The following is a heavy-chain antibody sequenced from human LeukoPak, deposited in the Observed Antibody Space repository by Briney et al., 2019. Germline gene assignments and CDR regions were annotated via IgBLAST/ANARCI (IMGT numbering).Heavy chain of an antibody. CDR3: ARYPPEDFWSGYYTGETNWFDP. CDR1: GRSISSRGYY. Sequence: SETLSLTCTVSGRSISSRGYYWSWIRQHSGKGLEGIGYIYYSGITYYNPSLKSRVAISVDTSKNPLSLKLSSVTAADTDVYYCARYPPEDFWSGYYTGETNWFDPWGQGTLVTVSS. J-gene: IGHJ5*02. D-gene: IGHD3-3*01. V-gene: IGHV4-31*03. CDR2: IYYSGIT.